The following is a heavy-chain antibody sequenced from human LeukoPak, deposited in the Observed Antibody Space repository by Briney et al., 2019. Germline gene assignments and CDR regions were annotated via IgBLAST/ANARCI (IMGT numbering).Heavy chain of an antibody. CDR1: GYIFTSYD. V-gene: IGHV1-8*01. CDR3: ARNLPSSGYFSD. D-gene: IGHD3-22*01. J-gene: IGHJ4*02. Sequence: ASVKVSCKASGYIFTSYDINWVRQATGQGLEWMGWMNPNSGNTGYAQKFQGRVTMTRDTSISTAYMELSSLRSEDTAVYYCARNLPSSGYFSDWGQGTLVTVSS. CDR2: MNPNSGNT.